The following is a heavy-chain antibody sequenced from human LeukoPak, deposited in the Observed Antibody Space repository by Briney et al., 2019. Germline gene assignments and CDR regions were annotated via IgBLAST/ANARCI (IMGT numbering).Heavy chain of an antibody. Sequence: GESLKISCKGSGYSFTSYWIGWVRQMPGKGLEWMGIIYPGDSDTRYSPSFQGQVTISADKSISTAYLQWSSLKASDTAMYYCARLKEYYYGSGSLTYYFDYWGQGTLVTVSS. CDR2: IYPGDSDT. CDR1: GYSFTSYW. D-gene: IGHD3-10*01. V-gene: IGHV5-51*01. CDR3: ARLKEYYYGSGSLTYYFDY. J-gene: IGHJ4*02.